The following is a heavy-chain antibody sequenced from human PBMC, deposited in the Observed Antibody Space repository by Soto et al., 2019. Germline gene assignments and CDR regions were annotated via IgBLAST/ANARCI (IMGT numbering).Heavy chain of an antibody. V-gene: IGHV4-31*03. CDR2: ICYTGKA. J-gene: IGHJ5*02. CDR1: GDSLHIGSYY. CDR3: TRDGNSNANYIAP. Sequence: QVQLQESGPGLVKPSQTLSLTCSVSGDSLHIGSYYWTWIRQHPGKGLEWMGDICYTGKAYYNPSRGGRRSMSVDRSKNQFSRRLRSVTAADTAVYYCTRDGNSNANYIAPWGQGTLVTVSS. D-gene: IGHD2-2*01.